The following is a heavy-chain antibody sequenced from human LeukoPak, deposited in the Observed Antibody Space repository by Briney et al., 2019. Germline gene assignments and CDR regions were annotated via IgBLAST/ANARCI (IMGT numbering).Heavy chain of an antibody. D-gene: IGHD6-19*01. CDR3: ASLTYSSGFGY. CDR1: GFTFSSYA. V-gene: IGHV3-30-3*01. J-gene: IGHJ4*02. Sequence: GGSLRLSCAASGFTFSSYAMHWVRQAPGKGLEWVAVISYDGSNKYYADSVKGRFTISRDNSKNTLYLQMNSLGAEDTAVYYCASLTYSSGFGYRGQGTLVTVSS. CDR2: ISYDGSNK.